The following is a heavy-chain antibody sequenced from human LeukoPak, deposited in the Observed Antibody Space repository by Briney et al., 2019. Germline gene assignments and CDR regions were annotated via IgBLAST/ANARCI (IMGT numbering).Heavy chain of an antibody. J-gene: IGHJ4*02. V-gene: IGHV4-31*03. Sequence: SETLSLTCTVSGGSISSGGYYWSWLRQHPGKGLEWIGYIYYSGSTYYNPSLKSRVTISVDTSKNQFSLKLSSVTAADTAVYYCARVCVEIVVVPAAIIFDYWGQGTLVTVSS. D-gene: IGHD2-2*01. CDR1: GGSISSGGYY. CDR3: ARVCVEIVVVPAAIIFDY. CDR2: IYYSGST.